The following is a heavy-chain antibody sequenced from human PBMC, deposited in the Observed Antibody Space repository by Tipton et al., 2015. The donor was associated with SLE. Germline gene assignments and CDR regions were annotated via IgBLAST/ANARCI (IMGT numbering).Heavy chain of an antibody. CDR1: GFTFSSYA. CDR2: ISYDGSNK. V-gene: IGHV3-30*04. J-gene: IGHJ4*02. D-gene: IGHD5-24*01. Sequence: RSLRLSCAASGFTFSSYAMHWVRQAPGKGLEWVAVISYDGSNKYYADSVKGRFTISRDNSKNTLFLQMNSLRPEDTAVYYCARDPYTILAYFDYWGQGSLVTVSA. CDR3: ARDPYTILAYFDY.